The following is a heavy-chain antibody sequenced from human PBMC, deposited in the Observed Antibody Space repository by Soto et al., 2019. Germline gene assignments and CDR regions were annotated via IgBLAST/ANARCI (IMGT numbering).Heavy chain of an antibody. CDR2: ISGSGGST. Sequence: GGSLRLSCAASGFTFSGSAMHWVRQAPGKGLEWVSAISGSGGSTYYADSVKGRFTISRDNSKNTLYLQMNSLRAEDTAVYYCAQLDYYYGMDVWGQGTTVTVSS. CDR3: AQLDYYYGMDV. V-gene: IGHV3-23*01. CDR1: GFTFSGSA. J-gene: IGHJ6*02.